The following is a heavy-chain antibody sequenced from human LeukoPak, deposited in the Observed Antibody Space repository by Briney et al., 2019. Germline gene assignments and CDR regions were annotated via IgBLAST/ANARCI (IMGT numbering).Heavy chain of an antibody. J-gene: IGHJ4*02. Sequence: PSETLSLTCTVSGVSISSYYWSWIRQPPGKGLEWIGYIYYSGSTNYNPSLKSRVTISVDTSKNQFSLKLSPVTAADTAVYYCARVSGGTYPDYWGQGTLVTVSP. CDR3: ARVSGGTYPDY. V-gene: IGHV4-59*01. D-gene: IGHD1-26*01. CDR1: GVSISSYY. CDR2: IYYSGST.